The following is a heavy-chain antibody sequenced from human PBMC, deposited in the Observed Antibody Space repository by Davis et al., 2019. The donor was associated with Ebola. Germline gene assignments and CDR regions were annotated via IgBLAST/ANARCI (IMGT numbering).Heavy chain of an antibody. CDR1: GFTFSGSA. CDR2: IRSKANSYAT. CDR3: ARDVAGYYYGMDV. J-gene: IGHJ6*02. D-gene: IGHD6-19*01. Sequence: GGSLRLSCAASGFTFSGSAMHWVRQASGKGLEWVGRIRSKANSYATAYAASVKGRFTISRDDSKNTAYLQMNSLKTEDTAVYYCARDVAGYYYGMDVWGQGTTVTVSS. V-gene: IGHV3-73*01.